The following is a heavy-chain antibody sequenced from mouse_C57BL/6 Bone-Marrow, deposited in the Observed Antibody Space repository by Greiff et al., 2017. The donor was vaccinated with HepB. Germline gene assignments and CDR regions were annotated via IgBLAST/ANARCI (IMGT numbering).Heavy chain of an antibody. CDR3: ARGVYYYGSSYWYFDV. D-gene: IGHD1-1*01. J-gene: IGHJ1*03. Sequence: EVQLVESGGGLVKPGGSLKLSCAASGFTFSDYGMHWVRQAPEKGLEWVAYISSGSSTIYYADTVKGRFTISRDNAKNTLFLQMTGLRSEDTAMYYCARGVYYYGSSYWYFDVWGTGTTVTVSS. CDR1: GFTFSDYG. V-gene: IGHV5-17*01. CDR2: ISSGSSTI.